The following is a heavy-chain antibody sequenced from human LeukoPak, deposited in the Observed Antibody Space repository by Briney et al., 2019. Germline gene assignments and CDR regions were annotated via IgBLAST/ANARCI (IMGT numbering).Heavy chain of an antibody. Sequence: GGSLRLSCAASGFTFSSYGMHWVRQAPGKGLEWVAVISYDGSNKYYADHVKGRFTISRDNSKNTLYLQMNSLRAEDTAVYYCARVLGSSSLNAFDIWGQGTMVTVSS. V-gene: IGHV3-30*03. J-gene: IGHJ3*02. CDR3: ARVLGSSSLNAFDI. CDR2: ISYDGSNK. CDR1: GFTFSSYG. D-gene: IGHD6-6*01.